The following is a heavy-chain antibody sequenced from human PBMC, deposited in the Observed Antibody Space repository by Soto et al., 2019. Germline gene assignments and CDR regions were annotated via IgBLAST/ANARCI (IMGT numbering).Heavy chain of an antibody. V-gene: IGHV1-2*02. Sequence: ASVKVSCKASGYAFSEYYIHWMRQAPGQGLEWMGWINPNSGSTNSAQKLQGRVTMTTDTSTSTAYMELRSLRSDDTAVYYCARVWVVTMVRGASVAFDIWGQGTMVTVSS. D-gene: IGHD3-10*01. CDR3: ARVWVVTMVRGASVAFDI. CDR1: GYAFSEYY. CDR2: INPNSGST. J-gene: IGHJ3*02.